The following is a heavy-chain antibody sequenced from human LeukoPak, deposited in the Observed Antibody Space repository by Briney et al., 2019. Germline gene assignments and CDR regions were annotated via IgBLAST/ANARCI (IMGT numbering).Heavy chain of an antibody. CDR3: AKSDDNSNFHLTGYLDY. D-gene: IGHD3-22*01. CDR1: GFTFRDFA. Sequence: GGSLRLSCAASGFTFRDFAMNWVRQAPGKGLEWVSIISRSGEISYHANSVTGRFTISRDNSKSTLYLQMNSLKAEDTAVYFCAKSDDNSNFHLTGYLDYWGQGTLVTVSS. V-gene: IGHV3-23*01. CDR2: ISRSGEIS. J-gene: IGHJ4*02.